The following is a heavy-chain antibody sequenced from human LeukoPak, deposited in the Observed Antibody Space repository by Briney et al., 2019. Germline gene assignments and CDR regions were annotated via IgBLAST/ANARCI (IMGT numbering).Heavy chain of an antibody. D-gene: IGHD5-12*01. CDR2: IYTSGST. CDR3: ARGTIVATITTPYYFDY. J-gene: IGHJ4*02. V-gene: IGHV4-61*02. CDR1: GGSISSGSYY. Sequence: SETLSLTCTVSGGSISSGSYYWSWIRQPAGKGLEWIGRIYTSGSTNYNPSLKSRVTISVDTSKNQFSLKLSSVTAADTAVYYCARGTIVATITTPYYFDYWGQGTLVTVSS.